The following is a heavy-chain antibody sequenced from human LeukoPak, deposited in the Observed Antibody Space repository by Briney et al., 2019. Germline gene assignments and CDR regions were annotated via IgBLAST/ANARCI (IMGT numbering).Heavy chain of an antibody. CDR3: ARGPIVGAI. CDR1: GASISRTYYY. V-gene: IGHV4-39*07. D-gene: IGHD1-26*01. Sequence: SETLSLTCTVSGASISRTYYYWSWIRQPPGKGLEWIGEINHTGDTNYNPSLKSRVTISVDTSKNQFSLKLSSVTAADTAVYYCARGPIVGAIWGQGTMVTVSS. J-gene: IGHJ3*02. CDR2: INHTGDT.